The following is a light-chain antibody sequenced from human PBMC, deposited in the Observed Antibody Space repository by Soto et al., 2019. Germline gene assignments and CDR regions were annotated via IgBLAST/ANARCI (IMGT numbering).Light chain of an antibody. V-gene: IGLV2-11*01. J-gene: IGLJ1*01. CDR2: DVN. CDR3: CSYAGSYPYV. CDR1: TSDVGGYNY. Sequence: QSALTQPRSVSGSPGQSVTISCTGTTSDVGGYNYVSWYQHHPGKAPKLMIYDVNKRPSGVPDRFSGSKSGNTASLTISGLQAEDESDYYCCSYAGSYPYVFGTGTKLTVL.